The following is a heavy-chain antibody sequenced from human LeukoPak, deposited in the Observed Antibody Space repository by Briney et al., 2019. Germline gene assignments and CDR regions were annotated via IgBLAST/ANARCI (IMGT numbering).Heavy chain of an antibody. CDR3: AKDLLTVVTPLRGMDV. CDR2: MSLVADTT. CDR1: GFTFTYVA. J-gene: IGHJ6*02. D-gene: IGHD4-23*01. Sequence: QPGGSLRLSCDASGFTFTYVAMNWVRQAPGKGLEWVSSMSLVADTTYYADSVKGRFIISADNSKNTLYLQMSSLRADDTAVYYCAKDLLTVVTPLRGMDVWGQGTTVTVSS. V-gene: IGHV3-23*01.